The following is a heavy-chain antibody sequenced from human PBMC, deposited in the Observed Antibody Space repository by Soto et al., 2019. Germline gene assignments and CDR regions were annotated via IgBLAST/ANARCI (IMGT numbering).Heavy chain of an antibody. CDR1: GGSISSGGYY. CDR3: ARSPGDAPWYSVY. V-gene: IGHV4-31*03. CDR2: MYYSGGA. Sequence: PSETLSLTCTVSGGSISSGGYYWSWIRQSPGKGLEWIGYMYYSGGAFSNPSLKSRVTISVDTSKNQFSLELSSVTAADTAVYYCARSPGDAPWYSVYWGQGTLVTVSS. J-gene: IGHJ4*02. D-gene: IGHD2-15*01.